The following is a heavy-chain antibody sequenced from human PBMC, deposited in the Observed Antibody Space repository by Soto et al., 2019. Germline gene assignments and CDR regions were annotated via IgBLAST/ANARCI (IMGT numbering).Heavy chain of an antibody. D-gene: IGHD6-19*01. Sequence: QVQLVPSRAEVKKPGSSVKVSCEASGGTFSSYDISWVRQAPGQGLEWMGGIIPIFGTANYAQKFQGRVTITADESTSTDYMELSSLRSEDTAVYYCARGLGVGSGWYEESHWGQGTLVTFSS. CDR3: ARGLGVGSGWYEESH. CDR1: GGTFSSYD. J-gene: IGHJ4*02. CDR2: IIPIFGTA. V-gene: IGHV1-69*12.